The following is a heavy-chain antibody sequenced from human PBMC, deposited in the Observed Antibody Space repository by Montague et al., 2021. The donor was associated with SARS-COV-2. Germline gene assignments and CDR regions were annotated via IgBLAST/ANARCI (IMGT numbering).Heavy chain of an antibody. Sequence: PALGIPTQTLTLTCTFSGFSLSTSGVGVGWIRQPPGKALEWLALIYWDDDKRYSPSLKSRLTITKDTSKNQVVLTMTNMDPVDTATYYCAHSKSSGWYGDWFDPWGQGTLVTVSS. CDR1: GFSLSTSGVG. CDR3: AHSKSSGWYGDWFDP. CDR2: IYWDDDK. V-gene: IGHV2-5*02. J-gene: IGHJ5*02. D-gene: IGHD6-19*01.